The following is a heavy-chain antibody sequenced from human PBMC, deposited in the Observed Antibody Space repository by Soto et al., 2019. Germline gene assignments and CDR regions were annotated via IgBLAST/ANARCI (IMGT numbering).Heavy chain of an antibody. D-gene: IGHD6-19*01. Sequence: EVQLLESGGGLVQPGGSLRLSCAASGFTFSSRAMSWVRQAPGERLEWVSTISGNGGSRYHADSVRGRFTISRDNSKNTLYLQMSGLRVEDTAVYYCAKSAGSARWLAGAFDIWGQGTKVTVSS. J-gene: IGHJ3*02. CDR1: GFTFSSRA. CDR2: ISGNGGSR. V-gene: IGHV3-23*01. CDR3: AKSAGSARWLAGAFDI.